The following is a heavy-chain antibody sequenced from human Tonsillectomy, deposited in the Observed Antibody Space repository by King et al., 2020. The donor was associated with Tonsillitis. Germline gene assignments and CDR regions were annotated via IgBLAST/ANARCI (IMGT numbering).Heavy chain of an antibody. Sequence: VQLVESGGGVVQPGRSLRLSCAASGFTFSSYGMHWIRQAPGKGLEWVAVISYDGSNKYYADSVKGRFIISRDNSKNTLYLQMNSLRAEDTAVYYCAKGGGVPGPPNYYYYGMDVWGQGTTVTVSS. J-gene: IGHJ6*02. CDR3: AKGGGVPGPPNYYYYGMDV. D-gene: IGHD1-26*01. CDR2: ISYDGSNK. CDR1: GFTFSSYG. V-gene: IGHV3-30*18.